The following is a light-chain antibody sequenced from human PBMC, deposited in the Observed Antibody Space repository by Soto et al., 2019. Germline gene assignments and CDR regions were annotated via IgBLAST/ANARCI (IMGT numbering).Light chain of an antibody. CDR2: DVS. Sequence: DIQMTQSPSTLSASVGERVTITCRASQSVSNWLAWYQQKPGKAPKLLIYDVSSLESGVPSRFSGSGSGTEFMLTISSLQPDDFATYYCQQYDSYSWAFGQGTKVEMK. V-gene: IGKV1-5*01. CDR1: QSVSNW. J-gene: IGKJ1*01. CDR3: QQYDSYSWA.